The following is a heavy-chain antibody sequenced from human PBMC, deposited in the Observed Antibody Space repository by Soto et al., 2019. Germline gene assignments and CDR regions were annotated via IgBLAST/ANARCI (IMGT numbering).Heavy chain of an antibody. Sequence: GGSLRLSCAASGFTFSSYAMHWVRQAPGKGLEWVAVISYDGSNKYYADSVKGRFTISRDNSKNTLYLQMNSLRAEDTAVYYCAGDMPGAWGSGNYYYGMDVWGQGTTVTVSS. CDR1: GFTFSSYA. D-gene: IGHD3-10*01. CDR2: ISYDGSNK. V-gene: IGHV3-30-3*01. J-gene: IGHJ6*02. CDR3: AGDMPGAWGSGNYYYGMDV.